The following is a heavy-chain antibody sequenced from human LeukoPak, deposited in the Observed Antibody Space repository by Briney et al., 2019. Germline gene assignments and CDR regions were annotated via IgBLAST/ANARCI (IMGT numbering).Heavy chain of an antibody. CDR2: IYTSGST. D-gene: IGHD5-12*01. CDR1: GGSISSYY. J-gene: IGHJ4*02. CDR3: AREARWGGYHYFGY. V-gene: IGHV4-4*07. Sequence: SETLSLTCTVSGGSISSYYWSWIRQPAGKGLEWIGRIYTSGSTNYNPSLKSRVTMSVDTSKNQFSLKLSSVTAADTAVYYCAREARWGGYHYFGYWGQGTLVTVSS.